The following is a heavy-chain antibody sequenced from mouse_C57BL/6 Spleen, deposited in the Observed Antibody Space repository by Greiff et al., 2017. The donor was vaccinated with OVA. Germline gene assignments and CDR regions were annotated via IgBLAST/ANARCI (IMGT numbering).Heavy chain of an antibody. J-gene: IGHJ4*01. Sequence: VQLQQSGAELVMPGASVKLSCKASGYTFTSYWMHWVKQRPGQGLEWIGEIDPSDSYTNYNQKFKGKSTLTVDKSSSTAYMPLSSLTSEDSAVYYCARFTGGYAMDYWGQGTSVTVSS. V-gene: IGHV1-69*01. CDR2: IDPSDSYT. CDR3: ARFTGGYAMDY. CDR1: GYTFTSYW.